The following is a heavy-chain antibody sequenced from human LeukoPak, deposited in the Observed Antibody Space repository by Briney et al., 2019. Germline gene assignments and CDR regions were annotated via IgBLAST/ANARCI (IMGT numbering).Heavy chain of an antibody. D-gene: IGHD1-26*01. Sequence: SVKVSCKASGGTFSSYAISWVRQAPGQGLEWMGGIIPIFGTANYAQKFQGRVTITADESTSTAYMELSSLRSEDTAVYYCARDLRVGASEYFDYWGQGTLVTVSS. CDR3: ARDLRVGASEYFDY. CDR1: GGTFSSYA. V-gene: IGHV1-69*13. CDR2: IIPIFGTA. J-gene: IGHJ4*02.